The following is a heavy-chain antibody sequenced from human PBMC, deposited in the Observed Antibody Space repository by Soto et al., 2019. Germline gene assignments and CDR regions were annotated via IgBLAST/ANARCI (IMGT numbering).Heavy chain of an antibody. CDR3: AIHGDSGNYFDY. V-gene: IGHV1-8*01. CDR2: MNPNSGNT. Sequence: GASVKVSCKASGYTFTSYDINWVRQATGQGLEWMGWMNPNSGNTGYAQKFQGRVTMTRNTSISTAYMELSSLRSEDTAVYYCAIHGDSGNYFDYWGQGTLVTVSS. CDR1: GYTFTSYD. J-gene: IGHJ4*02. D-gene: IGHD4-17*01.